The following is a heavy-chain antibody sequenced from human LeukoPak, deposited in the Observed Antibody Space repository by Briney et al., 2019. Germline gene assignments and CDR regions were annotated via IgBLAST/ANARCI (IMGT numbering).Heavy chain of an antibody. CDR1: GGSFSGYY. V-gene: IGHV4-34*01. CDR3: ASPGATDAFDI. CDR2: INHSGST. Sequence: SETLSLTCAVYGGSFSGYYWSWIRQPPGKGLEWIGEINHSGSTNYNPSLKSRVTISVGTSKNQFSLKLSSVTAADTAVYYCASPGATDAFDIWGQGTMVTVSS. J-gene: IGHJ3*02.